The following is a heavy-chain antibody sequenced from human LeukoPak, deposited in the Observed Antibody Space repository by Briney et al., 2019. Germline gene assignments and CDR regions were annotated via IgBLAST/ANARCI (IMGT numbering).Heavy chain of an antibody. Sequence: SVKVSCKASGYTFTSYDINWVRQAPGQGLEWMGGIIPIFGTANYAQKFQGRVTITADESTSTAYMELSSLRSEDTAVYYCARDSGATGEFDYWGQGTLVTVSS. CDR1: GYTFTSYD. CDR3: ARDSGATGEFDY. D-gene: IGHD2-8*02. V-gene: IGHV1-69*13. J-gene: IGHJ4*02. CDR2: IIPIFGTA.